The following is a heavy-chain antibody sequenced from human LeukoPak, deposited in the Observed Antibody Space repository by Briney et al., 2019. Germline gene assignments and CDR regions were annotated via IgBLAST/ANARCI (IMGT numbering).Heavy chain of an antibody. CDR3: ARAVVGRGFDY. CDR2: ISPYNGKT. D-gene: IGHD6-19*01. V-gene: IGHV1-18*01. CDR1: GYTFSSYG. J-gene: IGHJ4*02. Sequence: ASMKVSCKASGYTFSSYGITWVRQAPGQGLEWMGWISPYNGKTNYAQRLQGRVTMTRDTSISTAYMELSRLRSDDTAVYYCARAVVGRGFDYWGQGTLVTVSS.